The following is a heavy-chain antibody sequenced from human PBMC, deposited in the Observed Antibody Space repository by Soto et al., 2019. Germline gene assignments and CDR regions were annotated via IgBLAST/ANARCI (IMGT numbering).Heavy chain of an antibody. D-gene: IGHD3-10*01. V-gene: IGHV3-9*01. CDR1: GFTFDDYA. Sequence: GGSLRLSCAASGFTFDDYAMHWVRQAPGKGLEWVSGISWNSGSIGYAVSVKGRFTIARDNAKNSLYLQMNSLRAEDTALYYCAKDGEDAFDIWGQGTMVTVSS. CDR3: AKDGEDAFDI. CDR2: ISWNSGSI. J-gene: IGHJ3*02.